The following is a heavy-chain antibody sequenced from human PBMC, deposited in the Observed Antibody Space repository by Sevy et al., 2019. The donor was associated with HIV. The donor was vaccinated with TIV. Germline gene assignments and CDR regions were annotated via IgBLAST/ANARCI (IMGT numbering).Heavy chain of an antibody. D-gene: IGHD6-25*01. J-gene: IGHJ6*03. CDR3: ARLRGGYGSGWFYYYMDV. CDR1: GGSIRRGDYF. CDR2: ITDSGST. Sequence: SETLSLTCSVTGGSIRRGDYFWGWIRQSPGKGLEWIGSITDSGSTYYNPSLKSRVTMSVDTSKNQFSLKLSSVTAADTAVHYCARLRGGYGSGWFYYYMDVWGKGTTVTVSS. V-gene: IGHV4-39*01.